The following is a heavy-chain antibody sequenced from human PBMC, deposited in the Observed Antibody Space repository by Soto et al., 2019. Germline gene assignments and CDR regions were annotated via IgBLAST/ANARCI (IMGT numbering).Heavy chain of an antibody. CDR2: ISAYNGNT. V-gene: IGHV1-18*01. D-gene: IGHD1-26*01. Sequence: MTSLRHSPGQGLEWMGWISAYNGNTNYAQNFQGRVSMTTDSSTTTAYMELRNLRSDDTAVYYGARRTSSECYFCDYWRPGTLVTVS. J-gene: IGHJ4*01. CDR3: ARRTSSECYFCDY.